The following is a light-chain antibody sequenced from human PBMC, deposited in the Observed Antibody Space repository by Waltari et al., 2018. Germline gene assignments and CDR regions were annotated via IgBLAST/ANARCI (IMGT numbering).Light chain of an antibody. J-gene: IGLJ2*01. CDR2: GNN. Sequence: QSVLTQPPSVSGTPGQRVTISCTGSSSNLGDGHHVHWVQKIPGTAPKLLIFGNNNRPSGVPDRFSGSKSGTSASLAITGLQAEDEGDYYCQSFDSRLSDGVVFGGGTKVTVL. V-gene: IGLV1-40*01. CDR3: QSFDSRLSDGVV. CDR1: SSNLGDGHH.